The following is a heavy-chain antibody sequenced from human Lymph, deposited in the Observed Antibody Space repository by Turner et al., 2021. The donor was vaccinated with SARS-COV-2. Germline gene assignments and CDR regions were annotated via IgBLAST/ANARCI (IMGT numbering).Heavy chain of an antibody. CDR1: GFTFSNYA. Sequence: QVQLVESGGGVVQPGRSLRLSCAASGFTFSNYAIHWVRQSPGKGLEWVAVIAYDGSNKYYADSVKGRLTISRDNAKNTLYLQMNSLRAEDTAVYYCARDVLKKEVVGTSDNWFDLWGQGTLVTVSS. V-gene: IGHV3-30-3*01. D-gene: IGHD6-19*01. CDR3: ARDVLKKEVVGTSDNWFDL. CDR2: IAYDGSNK. J-gene: IGHJ5*02.